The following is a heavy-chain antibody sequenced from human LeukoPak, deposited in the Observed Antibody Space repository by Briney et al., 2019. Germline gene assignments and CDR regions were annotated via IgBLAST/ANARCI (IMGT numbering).Heavy chain of an antibody. J-gene: IGHJ4*02. CDR3: ARANPFYCSSTTCLFDY. Sequence: ASVKVSCKASGYTFTGYYMHWVRQAPGQGFEWMGWINPNSGDTNYAQKFQGRVTMTRDTSISTAHMELSRLRSDDTAVYYCARANPFYCSSTTCLFDYWGQGTLVTVS. CDR2: INPNSGDT. CDR1: GYTFTGYY. D-gene: IGHD2-2*01. V-gene: IGHV1-2*02.